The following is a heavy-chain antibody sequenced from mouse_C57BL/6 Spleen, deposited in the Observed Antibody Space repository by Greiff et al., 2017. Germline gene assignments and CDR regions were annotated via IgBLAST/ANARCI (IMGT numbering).Heavy chain of an antibody. D-gene: IGHD1-1*01. CDR2: INPNNGGT. CDR3: ARVYYYGSSYGDYFDY. J-gene: IGHJ2*01. V-gene: IGHV1-18*01. CDR1: GYTFTDYN. Sequence: EVQLQQSGPELVKPGASVKIPCKASGYTFTDYNMDWVKQSHGKSLEWIGDINPNNGGTIYNQKFKGKATLTADKSSSTAYMQLSSLTSEDSAVYFCARVYYYGSSYGDYFDYWGQGTTLTVSS.